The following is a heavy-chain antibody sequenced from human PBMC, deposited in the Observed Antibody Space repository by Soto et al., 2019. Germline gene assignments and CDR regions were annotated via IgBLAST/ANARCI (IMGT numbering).Heavy chain of an antibody. J-gene: IGHJ6*03. V-gene: IGHV4-34*01. D-gene: IGHD3-3*01. CDR1: GGSFRGYY. CDR3: ARGRGYDFWSGYYQPYYYYYMDV. CDR2: INHSGST. Sequence: SETLSLTCAVYGGSFRGYYLSWIRQPPGKGLEWIGEINHSGSTNYNPSLKSRVTISVDTSKNQFSLRLSSVTAADTAVYYCARGRGYDFWSGYYQPYYYYYMDVWGKGTTVTVSS.